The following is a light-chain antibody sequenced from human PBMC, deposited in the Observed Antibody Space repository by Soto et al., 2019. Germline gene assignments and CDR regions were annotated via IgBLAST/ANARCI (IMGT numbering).Light chain of an antibody. V-gene: IGKV1-5*01. CDR3: QQCYMGWT. Sequence: EIRMNQSASTLSASVGDRVTITCRASQSIGRFLAWYQHQPGKAPKLLIYDASTLESGVPSRFSGTGSGTEFTFSITSLQPEDFGTYYCQQCYMGWTFGQGTKVAIK. CDR2: DAS. J-gene: IGKJ1*01. CDR1: QSIGRF.